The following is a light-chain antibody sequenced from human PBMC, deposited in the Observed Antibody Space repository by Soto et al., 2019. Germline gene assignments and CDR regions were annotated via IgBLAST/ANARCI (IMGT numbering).Light chain of an antibody. CDR1: SSDIGGHNY. V-gene: IGLV2-14*01. Sequence: QSALTQPASVSGSPGQSITISCTGTSSDIGGHNYVSWYQQHPGKAPQLMIYEVSNRPSGVSNRFSVSKSGNTASLTISGLHAEDEAGYYCSSYTSRSTYVFGTGTKVTVL. J-gene: IGLJ1*01. CDR3: SSYTSRSTYV. CDR2: EVS.